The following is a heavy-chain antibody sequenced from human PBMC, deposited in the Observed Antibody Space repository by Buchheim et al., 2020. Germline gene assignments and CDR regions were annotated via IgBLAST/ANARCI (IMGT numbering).Heavy chain of an antibody. Sequence: EVQLVESGGDIIQPGGSLRLSCAASGFTFSNYWMYWVRQVPGKGLMWVSRTNSDGRRISYADSVKGGFTISRDNARKNLYLQMNSLSADDTAVYYCARGHCSSISCWDDYYYYGLDVWGHGT. CDR1: GFTFSNYW. CDR3: ARGHCSSISCWDDYYYYGLDV. CDR2: TNSDGRRI. J-gene: IGHJ6*02. D-gene: IGHD2-2*01. V-gene: IGHV3-74*01.